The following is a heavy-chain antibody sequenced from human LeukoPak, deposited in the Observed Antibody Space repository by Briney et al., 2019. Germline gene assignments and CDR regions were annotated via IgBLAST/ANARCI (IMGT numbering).Heavy chain of an antibody. V-gene: IGHV3-9*01. CDR2: ISWNSGSI. CDR1: GFTFDDYA. Sequence: GGSLRLSCAASGFTFDDYAMHWVRQAPGKGLEWVSGISWNSGSIGYADSVKGRFTISRDNAKNSLYLQMNSLRAEGTALYYCAKDMDCSSTSCYKHYYYYGMDVWGQGTTVTVSS. CDR3: AKDMDCSSTSCYKHYYYYGMDV. J-gene: IGHJ6*02. D-gene: IGHD2-2*02.